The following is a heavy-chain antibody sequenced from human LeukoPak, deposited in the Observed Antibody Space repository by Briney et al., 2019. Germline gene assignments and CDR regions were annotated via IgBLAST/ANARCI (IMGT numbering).Heavy chain of an antibody. V-gene: IGHV4-34*01. Sequence: SETLSLTCAVYGGSFSGYYWSWIRQPPGKGLEWIGEINHSGSTNYNPSLKSRVTISVDTSKNQFSLKLSSATAADTAVYYCARTSSSWYGMDVWGQGTTVTVSS. CDR2: INHSGST. D-gene: IGHD6-13*01. CDR3: ARTSSSWYGMDV. J-gene: IGHJ6*02. CDR1: GGSFSGYY.